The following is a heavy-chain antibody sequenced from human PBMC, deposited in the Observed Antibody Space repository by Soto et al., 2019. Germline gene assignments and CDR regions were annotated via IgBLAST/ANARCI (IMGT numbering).Heavy chain of an antibody. CDR3: ARDPSYDVVTVYKYDY. Sequence: GGSLRLSCAASGFTFNNYAMNWVRQAPGKGLEWVAVISANGRSIYYADSVKGRFTISRDNPKNTLNLQMNSLRAEDTAVYYCARDPSYDVVTVYKYDYWGQGTLVTVSS. J-gene: IGHJ4*02. CDR2: ISANGRSI. CDR1: GFTFNNYA. V-gene: IGHV3-23*01. D-gene: IGHD3-9*01.